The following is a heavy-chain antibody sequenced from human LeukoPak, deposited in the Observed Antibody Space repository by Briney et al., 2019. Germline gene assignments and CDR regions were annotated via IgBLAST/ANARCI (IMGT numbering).Heavy chain of an antibody. V-gene: IGHV2-70*11. Sequence: SGPALVKPTQTLTLTCTFSGFSLSTSGMCVSWIRQPPGKALEWLARIDWDDDKYYSTSLKTRLTISKDTSKNQVVLTMTNMGPVDTATYYCARIRSSGWYNDYWGQGTLVTVSS. J-gene: IGHJ4*02. D-gene: IGHD6-19*01. CDR2: IDWDDDK. CDR3: ARIRSSGWYNDY. CDR1: GFSLSTSGMC.